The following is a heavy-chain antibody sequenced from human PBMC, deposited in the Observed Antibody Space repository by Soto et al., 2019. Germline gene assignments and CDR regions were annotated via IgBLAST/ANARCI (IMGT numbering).Heavy chain of an antibody. D-gene: IGHD1-1*01. CDR2: LSASGGST. CDR1: GLTFRNQA. J-gene: IGHJ4*02. V-gene: IGHV3-23*01. Sequence: PGVSLRLSCAASGLTFRNQAMSWIRQAPVKGLEWVSALSASGGSTYYADSVKGRFTISRDNSKNTLYLQMNSLRAEDTAVYYCAKDKSGTTSFDQWGQGTLVTVSS. CDR3: AKDKSGTTSFDQ.